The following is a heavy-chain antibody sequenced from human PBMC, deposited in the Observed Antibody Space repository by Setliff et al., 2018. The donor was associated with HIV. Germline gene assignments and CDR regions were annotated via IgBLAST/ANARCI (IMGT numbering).Heavy chain of an antibody. J-gene: IGHJ4*02. CDR3: AKLREGHDISTGYYPD. V-gene: IGHV3-21*04. D-gene: IGHD3-9*01. CDR1: GFTFRNYQ. CDR2: ITIGRGDF. Sequence: SGGSLRLSCAASGFTFRNYQMNWVRQAPGKGLEWVSSITIGRGDFFYADSVQGRFTISRDNSQNALYLQMDSLIAEDTAVYHCAKLREGHDISTGYYPDWGQGTLVTVSS.